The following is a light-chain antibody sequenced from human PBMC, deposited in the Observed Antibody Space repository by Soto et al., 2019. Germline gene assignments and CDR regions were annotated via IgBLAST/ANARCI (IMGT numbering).Light chain of an antibody. J-gene: IGKJ3*01. Sequence: EIVLTQSPATLSLSPGERATLSCRASQSVSSYLAWYQQKPGQAPRLLIYDASNRATGIPARFSGSGSGTDFTLTIRSLEPEDFAVYYSQQRSNWPLTFGPGTKVDIK. V-gene: IGKV3-11*01. CDR1: QSVSSY. CDR3: QQRSNWPLT. CDR2: DAS.